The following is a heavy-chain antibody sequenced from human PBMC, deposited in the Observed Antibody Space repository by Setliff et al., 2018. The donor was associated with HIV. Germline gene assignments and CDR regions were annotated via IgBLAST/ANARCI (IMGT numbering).Heavy chain of an antibody. CDR1: GYTFTSYG. CDR3: ARTDYGGNSGGNYFDY. J-gene: IGHJ4*02. V-gene: IGHV1-18*01. CDR2: ISPYNGHT. Sequence: ASVKVSCKASGYTFTSYGITWVRQAPGQGLEWLGWISPYNGHTNFAQKFQGRVTMTTDTATSTAYMEVRSLRSDDTAVYYCARTDYGGNSGGNYFDYWGQGSLVTVSS. D-gene: IGHD4-17*01.